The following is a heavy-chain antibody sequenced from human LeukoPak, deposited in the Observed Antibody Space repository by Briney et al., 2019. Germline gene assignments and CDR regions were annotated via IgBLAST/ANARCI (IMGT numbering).Heavy chain of an antibody. V-gene: IGHV4-39*01. CDR3: ARSIAVESYYMDV. J-gene: IGHJ6*03. CDR2: TYYSGST. Sequence: KSSETLSLTCTVSGGSISSSSYYWGWIRQPPGKGLEWIGSTYYSGSTYYNPSLKSRVTISVDTSKNQFSLKLSSVTAADTAVYYCARSIAVESYYMDVWGKGTTVTISS. D-gene: IGHD6-19*01. CDR1: GGSISSSSYY.